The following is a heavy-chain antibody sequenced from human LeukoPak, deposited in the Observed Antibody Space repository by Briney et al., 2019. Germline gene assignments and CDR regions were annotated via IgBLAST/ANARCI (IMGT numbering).Heavy chain of an antibody. CDR2: IYYSGST. D-gene: IGHD6-13*01. CDR3: ARVVAAAGPHFDY. V-gene: IGHV4-59*01. CDR1: GGSISSYY. J-gene: IGHJ4*02. Sequence: SETLSFTCTVSGGSISSYYWSWIRQPPGNGLEWIGYIYYSGSTNYNPSLKSRVTISVDTSKNQFSLKLSSVTAADAAVYYCARVVAAAGPHFDYWGQGTLVTVSS.